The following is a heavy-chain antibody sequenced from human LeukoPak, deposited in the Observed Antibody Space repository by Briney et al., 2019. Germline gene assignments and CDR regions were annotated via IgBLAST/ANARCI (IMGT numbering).Heavy chain of an antibody. CDR2: MNPNSGNT. CDR3: ARGRARTTVTTSDY. V-gene: IGHV1-8*01. D-gene: IGHD4-17*01. Sequence: EASVKVSCKASGYTFTSYDINWVRQATGQGLEWMGWMNPNSGNTGYAQKFQGRVTMTRNTSISTAYMELSSLRSEDTAVYYCARGRARTTVTTSDYWGQGTLVTVSS. CDR1: GYTFTSYD. J-gene: IGHJ4*02.